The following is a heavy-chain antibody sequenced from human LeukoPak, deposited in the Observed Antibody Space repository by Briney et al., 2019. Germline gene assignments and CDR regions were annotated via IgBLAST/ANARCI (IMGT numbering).Heavy chain of an antibody. J-gene: IGHJ4*02. Sequence: PGGSLRLSCAASGFTFSSYDMHWVGQATGKGLEWVSAIGTAGDTYYSGSVKGRFTISREYAKNSLYLQLNSLRAGDTAVYYCTRATVGLDYWGQGTLVTVSS. CDR2: IGTAGDT. D-gene: IGHD2-15*01. CDR1: GFTFSSYD. V-gene: IGHV3-13*04. CDR3: TRATVGLDY.